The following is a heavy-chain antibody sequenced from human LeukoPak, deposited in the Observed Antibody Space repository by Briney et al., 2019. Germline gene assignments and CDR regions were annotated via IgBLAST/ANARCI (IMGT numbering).Heavy chain of an antibody. CDR1: GGSISSGSYY. CDR3: ARQSITMFGVAPYYFDY. V-gene: IGHV4-61*02. Sequence: PSETLSLTCTVSGGSISSGSYYWSWIRQPAGKGLEWIGRIYTSGSTNYNPSLKSRVTISVDTSKNQFSLKLSSVTAADTAVYYCARQSITMFGVAPYYFDYWGQGTLVTVSS. J-gene: IGHJ4*02. D-gene: IGHD3-3*01. CDR2: IYTSGST.